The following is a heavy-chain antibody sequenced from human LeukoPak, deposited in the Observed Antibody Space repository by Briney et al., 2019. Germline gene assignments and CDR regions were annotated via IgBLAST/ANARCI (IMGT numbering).Heavy chain of an antibody. CDR2: INHSGSI. V-gene: IGHV4-39*07. CDR3: ARGHEEWEVLQRAVHFDY. D-gene: IGHD1-26*01. Sequence: PSETLSLTCTVSGGSISSSSYYWGWIRQPPGKGLEWIGEINHSGSINYNPSLKSRVTILIDTSKNQFSLKLTSVTAADTAVYFCARGHEEWEVLQRAVHFDYWGQGSLVTVSS. J-gene: IGHJ4*02. CDR1: GGSISSSSYY.